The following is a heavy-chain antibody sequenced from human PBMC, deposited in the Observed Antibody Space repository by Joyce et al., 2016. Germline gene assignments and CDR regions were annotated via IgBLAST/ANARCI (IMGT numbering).Heavy chain of an antibody. Sequence: EVQLVQSGGVVVQPGGSLRLSCAASGFTFDDYTMHWVRQPPGKGLEWLAVISWGGDRKYYGDSVTGRFTISRDNSKDFLYLQMNSLRAEDTALYYCARAVDSNLDYWGQGTLVTVSS. CDR1: GFTFDDYT. CDR2: ISWGGDRK. D-gene: IGHD4-11*01. CDR3: ARAVDSNLDY. V-gene: IGHV3-43*01. J-gene: IGHJ4*02.